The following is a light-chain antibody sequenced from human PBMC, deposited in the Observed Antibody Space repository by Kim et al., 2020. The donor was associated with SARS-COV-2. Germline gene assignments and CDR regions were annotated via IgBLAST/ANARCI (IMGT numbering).Light chain of an antibody. CDR2: DDD. Sequence: QSILTQPPSMSAAPGQKVSISCSGNNFNIKNNYVSWYQQLPGTAPKLVIYDDDKRPSEIPDRFSGSKSGTSATLAITGLQTGDEADYYCGTWDTSLSAGVFGGGTQLTVL. CDR1: NFNIKNNY. J-gene: IGLJ3*02. CDR3: GTWDTSLSAGV. V-gene: IGLV1-51*01.